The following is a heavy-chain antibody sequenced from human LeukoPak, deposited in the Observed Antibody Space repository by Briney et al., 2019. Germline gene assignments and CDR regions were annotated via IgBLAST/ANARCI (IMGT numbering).Heavy chain of an antibody. V-gene: IGHV1-2*02. CDR2: INPNSGGT. J-gene: IGHJ4*02. CDR1: GYTFTGYY. CDR3: ARDILGATDY. Sequence: ASVKVFCKASGYTFTGYYMHWVRQAPGQGLEWMGWINPNSGGTDYAQKFLGRVTMTRDTSISTAYMELSRLRSDDTAVYYCARDILGATDYWGQGTLVTVSS. D-gene: IGHD1-26*01.